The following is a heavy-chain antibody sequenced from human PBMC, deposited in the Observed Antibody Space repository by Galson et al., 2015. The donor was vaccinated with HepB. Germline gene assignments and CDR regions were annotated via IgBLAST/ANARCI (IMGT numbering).Heavy chain of an antibody. Sequence: SLRLSCAASGFTFSSYSMNWVRQAPGKGLEWVSSISSSSSYIYYADSVKGRFTISRDNAKNSLYLQMNSLRAEDTAVYYCAVLSSWYSEARAFDYWGQGTLVTVSS. CDR1: GFTFSSYS. J-gene: IGHJ4*02. V-gene: IGHV3-21*01. D-gene: IGHD6-13*01. CDR2: ISSSSSYI. CDR3: AVLSSWYSEARAFDY.